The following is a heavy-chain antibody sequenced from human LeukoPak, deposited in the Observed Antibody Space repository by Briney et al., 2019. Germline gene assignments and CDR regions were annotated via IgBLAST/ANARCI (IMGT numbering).Heavy chain of an antibody. D-gene: IGHD2-2*01. CDR1: GYSFTSYW. J-gene: IGHJ5*02. Sequence: GESLKISCKGSGYSFTSYWIGWVRQMPGKGLEWMGIIYPGDSDTRYSPSFQGQVTISADKSNSTAYLQWSSLKASDTAMYYCARQGCSSTSCYNWFDPWGQGTLVTVSS. V-gene: IGHV5-51*01. CDR3: ARQGCSSTSCYNWFDP. CDR2: IYPGDSDT.